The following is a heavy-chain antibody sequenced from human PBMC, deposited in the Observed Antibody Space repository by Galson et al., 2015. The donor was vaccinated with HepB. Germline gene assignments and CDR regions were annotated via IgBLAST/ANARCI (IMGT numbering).Heavy chain of an antibody. CDR1: GFTFSSYA. CDR3: AKQYDGSRTYKFDY. CDR2: ISGSGVST. V-gene: IGHV3-23*01. J-gene: IGHJ4*02. Sequence: SLRLSCAASGFTFSSYAMGWVRQAPGKGLEWVSTISGSGVSTYYADSVKGRFTISRDNSKDTLYLQMNSLRAEDTAVYYCAKQYDGSRTYKFDYWGQGTLVTVSS. D-gene: IGHD3-10*01.